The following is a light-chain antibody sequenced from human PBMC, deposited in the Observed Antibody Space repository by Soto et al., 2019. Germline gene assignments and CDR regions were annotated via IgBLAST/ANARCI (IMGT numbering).Light chain of an antibody. V-gene: IGKV1-39*01. Sequence: DIQMTQPPSSLSASVGDIVTITCRASQSISSYLNWYQQKPGKAPKLLIYAASSLQSGVPSRFSGSGSGTDFTLTISSLQPEDFATYYCQQSYSTPPKFGQGTKGDI. CDR2: AAS. J-gene: IGKJ1*01. CDR1: QSISSY. CDR3: QQSYSTPPK.